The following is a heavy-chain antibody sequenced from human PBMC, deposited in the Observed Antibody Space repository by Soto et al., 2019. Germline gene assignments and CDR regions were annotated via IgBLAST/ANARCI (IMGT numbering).Heavy chain of an antibody. Sequence: GSLRLACASSGFTFSSYGMHGVRQAPGKGLEWVAVISYDGSNKYYADSVKGRFTISRDNSKNTLYLQMNSLRAEDTAVYYCAKDSSGWYAAFDIWGQGTMVTVSS. D-gene: IGHD6-19*01. CDR2: ISYDGSNK. V-gene: IGHV3-30*18. CDR3: AKDSSGWYAAFDI. CDR1: GFTFSSYG. J-gene: IGHJ3*02.